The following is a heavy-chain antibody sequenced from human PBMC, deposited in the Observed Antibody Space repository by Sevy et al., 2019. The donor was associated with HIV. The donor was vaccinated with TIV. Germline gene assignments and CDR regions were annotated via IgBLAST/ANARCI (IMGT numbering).Heavy chain of an antibody. J-gene: IGHJ5*02. D-gene: IGHD6-25*01. CDR2: ISGSGGST. Sequence: GGSLRLSCAASGFTFSSYAMSWVRQAPGKGLEWVSVISGSGGSTYYADSVKGRFTISRDNSKNTMYLKMNSQRTEDTALYYCTRAATRGTTFNWFDPWGQGALVTVSS. CDR1: GFTFSSYA. CDR3: TRAATRGTTFNWFDP. V-gene: IGHV3-23*01.